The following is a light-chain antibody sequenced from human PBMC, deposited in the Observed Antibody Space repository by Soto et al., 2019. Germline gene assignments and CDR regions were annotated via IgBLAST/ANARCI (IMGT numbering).Light chain of an antibody. Sequence: EIVMTQSPATLSVSPGERATLSCRASQSVSSNLAWYQQKPGQAPRLLIHGASTRATGIPARFSGSGSGTEFTPAISGLQSEDLAVYYGQQYNNWPRTFGQGTKVEIK. V-gene: IGKV3-15*01. CDR1: QSVSSN. J-gene: IGKJ1*01. CDR3: QQYNNWPRT. CDR2: GAS.